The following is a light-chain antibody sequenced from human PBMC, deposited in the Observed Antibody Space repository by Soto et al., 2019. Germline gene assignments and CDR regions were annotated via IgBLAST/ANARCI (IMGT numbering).Light chain of an antibody. V-gene: IGKV1-5*03. CDR3: QQYNSYSRT. Sequence: DIQMTQSPSTLSASVGDRVTITCRASQTISSWLAWYQQKPGKVPNLLIYQASRLESGVPSRFSGSGSGTEFTLTISSLQPDDFATYYCQQYNSYSRTFGQGTKVEIK. CDR1: QTISSW. J-gene: IGKJ1*01. CDR2: QAS.